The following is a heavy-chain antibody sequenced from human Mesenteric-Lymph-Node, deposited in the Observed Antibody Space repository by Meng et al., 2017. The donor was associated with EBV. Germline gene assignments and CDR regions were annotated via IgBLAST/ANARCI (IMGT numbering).Heavy chain of an antibody. CDR3: ARQGTSGRSFDY. D-gene: IGHD1-26*01. J-gene: IGHJ4*02. CDR1: GESISNSSYC. V-gene: IGHV4-39*01. CDR2: YWNSANT. Sequence: HRQESGVRSVEPLKTLALSWNVSGESISNSSYCWGWSRVPQGQGLELMWMYWNSANTHYNTSLRSRVTISTETTNTHSSTGLMSVTGADTAAYYGARQGTSGRSFDYWGQGTLVTVSS.